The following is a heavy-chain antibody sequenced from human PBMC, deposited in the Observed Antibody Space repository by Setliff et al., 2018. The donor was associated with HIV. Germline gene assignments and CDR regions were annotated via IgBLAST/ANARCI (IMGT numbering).Heavy chain of an antibody. Sequence: GGSLRLSCAASGFSFSRYWMSWVRQAPGKGLEWVASIDHFGSEENYVDSVRGRFTVSRDNTKNLLHLQLDSLSAEDAAVYFCARDGHLYGQPFDYWGQGALVTVSS. CDR1: GFSFSRYW. J-gene: IGHJ4*02. CDR2: IDHFGSEE. V-gene: IGHV3-7*05. CDR3: ARDGHLYGQPFDY. D-gene: IGHD3-10*01.